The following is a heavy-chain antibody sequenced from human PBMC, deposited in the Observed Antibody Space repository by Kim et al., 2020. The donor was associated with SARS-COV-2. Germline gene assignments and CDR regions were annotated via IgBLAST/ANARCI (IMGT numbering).Heavy chain of an antibody. CDR3: TTRNSSNVPSWYFDL. V-gene: IGHV3-15*01. D-gene: IGHD6-13*01. J-gene: IGHJ2*01. CDR2: IKSKTDGGTT. Sequence: GGSLRLSCAASGFTFSNAWMSWVRQAPGKGLEWVGRIKSKTDGGTTDYAAPVKGRFTISRDDSKNTLYLQMNSLKTEDTAVYYCTTRNSSNVPSWYFDLWGRGTLVTVSS. CDR1: GFTFSNAW.